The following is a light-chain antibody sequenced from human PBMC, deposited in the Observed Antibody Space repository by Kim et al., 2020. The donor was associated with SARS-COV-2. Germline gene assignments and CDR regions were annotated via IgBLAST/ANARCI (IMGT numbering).Light chain of an antibody. V-gene: IGLV7-46*01. J-gene: IGLJ1*01. CDR2: DIS. CDR3: LLSFVDTRYV. Sequence: GGPVPLTSRSSTGPVTRGHHPYWFPQKPGQAPRTLIYDISNTHSWTPVRFSGSLLGGKAALTLSDAQPEDEAEYYCLLSFVDTRYVFGPGTKVTVL. CDR1: TGPVTRGHH.